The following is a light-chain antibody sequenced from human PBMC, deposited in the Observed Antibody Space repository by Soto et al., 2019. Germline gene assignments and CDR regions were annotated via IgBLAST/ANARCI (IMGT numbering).Light chain of an antibody. Sequence: HSVLTQPPSVSGAPGQRVTISCTGSSSNIGAGYEIHWYQQLPGTAPKLLIYGNSNRPSGVPDRFSGSKSGTSASLAITGLQAEDEADYYCQSYDTSLSTSGVFGGGTKLTVL. CDR1: SSNIGAGYE. J-gene: IGLJ3*02. V-gene: IGLV1-40*01. CDR2: GNS. CDR3: QSYDTSLSTSGV.